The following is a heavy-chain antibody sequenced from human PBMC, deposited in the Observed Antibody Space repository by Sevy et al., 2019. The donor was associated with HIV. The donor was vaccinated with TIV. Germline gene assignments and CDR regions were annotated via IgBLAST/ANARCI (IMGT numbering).Heavy chain of an antibody. Sequence: GGSLRLSCAASGFTLSDYCMSWIRQAPGKGLEWVSYISCSGSTIYYADSVKGRFTISRDNAKNSLYLQMNSLRAEDTAVYYCARGLGYCSGGSCYSYYYYGMDVWGQGSTVTVSS. D-gene: IGHD2-15*01. J-gene: IGHJ6*02. V-gene: IGHV3-11*01. CDR3: ARGLGYCSGGSCYSYYYYGMDV. CDR1: GFTLSDYC. CDR2: ISCSGSTI.